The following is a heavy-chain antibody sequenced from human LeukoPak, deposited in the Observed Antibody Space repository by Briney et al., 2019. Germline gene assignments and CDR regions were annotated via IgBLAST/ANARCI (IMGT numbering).Heavy chain of an antibody. V-gene: IGHV3-48*01. CDR3: ARGNRYYYDSSGPPEH. CDR2: MSRSGDII. Sequence: GGSLRLSCAASGFTFSDYNMNWVRQVPGKGLESVSYMSRSGDIIYYADSVKGRFTISRDNAKNSLYLQMNSLRAEDTAVYYCARGNRYYYDSSGPPEHWGQGTLVTVSS. CDR1: GFTFSDYN. J-gene: IGHJ1*01. D-gene: IGHD3-22*01.